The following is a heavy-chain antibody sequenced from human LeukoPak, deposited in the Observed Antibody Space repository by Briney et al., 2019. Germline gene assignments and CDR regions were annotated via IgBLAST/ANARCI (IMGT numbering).Heavy chain of an antibody. CDR1: GGSFSGYY. CDR2: INHSGST. J-gene: IGHJ4*02. D-gene: IGHD5-18*01. CDR3: ARERWVNSYGFDFDY. Sequence: PSETLSLTCAVYGGSFSGYYWSWIRQPPGKGLEWIGEINHSGSTNYNPSLKSRVTISVDTSKNQFSLKLSSVTAADTAVYYCARERWVNSYGFDFDYWGQGTLVTVSS. V-gene: IGHV4-34*01.